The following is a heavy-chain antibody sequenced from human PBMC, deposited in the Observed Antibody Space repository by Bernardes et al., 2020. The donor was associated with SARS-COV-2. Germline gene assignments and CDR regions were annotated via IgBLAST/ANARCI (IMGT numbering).Heavy chain of an antibody. J-gene: IGHJ3*01. CDR1: GYSFTSHW. Sequence: GESLKLSCHDSGYSFTSHWIAWVRQMPGKGLEWMGMIYPDDSETRFSPSFQGRVTISADKSINTAYLQWTSLKASDTAMYYCATHSDSSERGAFDLWGQGTLVTVSS. D-gene: IGHD6-6*01. V-gene: IGHV5-51*01. CDR3: ATHSDSSERGAFDL. CDR2: IYPDDSET.